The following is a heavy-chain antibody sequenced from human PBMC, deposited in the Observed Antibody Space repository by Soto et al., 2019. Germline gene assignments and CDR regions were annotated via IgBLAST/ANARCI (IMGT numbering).Heavy chain of an antibody. V-gene: IGHV1-18*01. CDR1: GYTFISDG. CDR3: ARDFRAGIYYGSGSSIDY. Sequence: QVQLVQSGAEVKKPGASVKVSCKASGYTFISDGISWVRQAPGQGLEWMGWISAYNGNTNYAQKLRGRVNMTAGTSTSTDYMEMRSLRSDDTAGYYCARDFRAGIYYGSGSSIDYWCQGTLVTVSS. J-gene: IGHJ4*02. D-gene: IGHD3-10*01. CDR2: ISAYNGNT.